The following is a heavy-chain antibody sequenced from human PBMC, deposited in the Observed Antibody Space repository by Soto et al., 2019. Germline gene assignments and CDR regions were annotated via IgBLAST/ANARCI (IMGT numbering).Heavy chain of an antibody. V-gene: IGHV3-21*01. Sequence: VGSLRLSCASSVFTFSSYSMNCVRQSPGKWLEWVSSISSSSYIYYADSVKGRFTISRDNAKNSLYLQMNSLRAEDTAVYYCARSQWLDNGSYSHYGMEVWGQGTTVSLSS. D-gene: IGHD6-19*01. CDR1: VFTFSSYS. CDR2: ISSSSYI. J-gene: IGHJ6*01. CDR3: ARSQWLDNGSYSHYGMEV.